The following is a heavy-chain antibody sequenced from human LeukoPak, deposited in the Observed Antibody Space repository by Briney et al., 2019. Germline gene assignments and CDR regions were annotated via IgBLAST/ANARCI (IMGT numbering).Heavy chain of an antibody. Sequence: PGGSLRLPCAASGFTFSSYAMHWVRQAPGKGLEWVAVISYDGSNKYYADSVKGRFTISRDNSKNTLYLQMNSLRAEDTAVYYCAREVESTSDWGQGTLVTVSS. CDR1: GFTFSSYA. J-gene: IGHJ4*02. V-gene: IGHV3-30*04. CDR2: ISYDGSNK. CDR3: AREVESTSD. D-gene: IGHD1-1*01.